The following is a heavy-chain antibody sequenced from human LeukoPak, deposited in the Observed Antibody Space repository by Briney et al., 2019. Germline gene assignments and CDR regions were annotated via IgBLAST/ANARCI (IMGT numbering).Heavy chain of an antibody. CDR3: AKVTSSRDGYNW. CDR1: GFTFDDYA. Sequence: GGSLRLSCAASGFTFDDYAMRWVRQAPGKGLEWVSGISWNSGSIGYAGSVKGRFTISRDNAKNSLYLQMNSLRAEDTALYYCAKVTSSRDGYNWWGQGTLVTVSS. CDR2: ISWNSGSI. D-gene: IGHD5-12*01. J-gene: IGHJ4*02. V-gene: IGHV3-9*01.